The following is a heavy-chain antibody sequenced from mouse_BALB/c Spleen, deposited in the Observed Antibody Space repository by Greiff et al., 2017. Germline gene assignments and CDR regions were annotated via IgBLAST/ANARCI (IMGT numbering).Heavy chain of an antibody. J-gene: IGHJ4*01. CDR1: GYTFSSYW. D-gene: IGHD3-3*01. V-gene: IGHV1-9*01. CDR3: ARRWDRGYYYAMDY. CDR2: ILPGSGST. Sequence: VKLQESGAELMKPGASVKISCKATGYTFSSYWIEWVKQRPGHGLEWIGEILPGSGSTNYNEKFKGKATFTADTSSNTAYMQLSSLTSEDSAVYYCARRWDRGYYYAMDYWGQGTSVTVSS.